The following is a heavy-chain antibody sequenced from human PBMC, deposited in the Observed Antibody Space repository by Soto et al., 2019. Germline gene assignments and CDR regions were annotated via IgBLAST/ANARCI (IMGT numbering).Heavy chain of an antibody. V-gene: IGHV3-23*01. Sequence: EVQLLESGGGLVQPGGSLRLSCAASGFTFSSYAMSWVRQAPGKGLEWVSGISGSGGSTYYADSVKGRFTISRDNSKNTLYLQMNSLRAEDTAVYYCAKGSEESSSWATFDYWGQGTLVTVSS. CDR1: GFTFSSYA. CDR2: ISGSGGST. CDR3: AKGSEESSSWATFDY. D-gene: IGHD6-13*01. J-gene: IGHJ4*02.